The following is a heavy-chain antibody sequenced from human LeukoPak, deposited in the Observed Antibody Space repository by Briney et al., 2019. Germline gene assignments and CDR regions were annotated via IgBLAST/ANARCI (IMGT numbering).Heavy chain of an antibody. Sequence: GGSLRLSCSASGLSFSNYAMYWVRQAPGKGLEWVANIKQGGSEKYYVDSVKGRFTISRDNAKNSLYLQMNSRRAEDTAVYYCARNFGLRCSGGTCYSVYYYGMDVWGEGTTVTVSS. CDR1: GLSFSNYA. CDR3: ARNFGLRCSGGTCYSVYYYGMDV. J-gene: IGHJ6*04. V-gene: IGHV3-7*03. CDR2: IKQGGSEK. D-gene: IGHD2-15*01.